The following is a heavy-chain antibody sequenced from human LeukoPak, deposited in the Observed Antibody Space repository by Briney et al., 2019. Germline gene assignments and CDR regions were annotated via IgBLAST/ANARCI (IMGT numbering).Heavy chain of an antibody. CDR3: AKEEYTNVYDAFDI. V-gene: IGHV3-23*01. Sequence: GGSLRLSCAASGFIFSSYAMSWVRQAPGKGLEWVSGISGSGTSTYYADSVRGRFTISRDSSKNTLYLEMNSLTDEDAPVYYCAKEEYTNVYDAFDIWGQGTMVTVSS. D-gene: IGHD5-18*01. CDR2: ISGSGTST. J-gene: IGHJ3*02. CDR1: GFIFSSYA.